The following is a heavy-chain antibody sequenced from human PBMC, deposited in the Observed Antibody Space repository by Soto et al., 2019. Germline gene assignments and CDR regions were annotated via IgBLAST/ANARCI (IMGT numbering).Heavy chain of an antibody. CDR1: GYTFTSYA. Sequence: ASVKVSFRASGYTFTSYAMHWVRQAPGQRLEWMGWINAGNGNTKYSQKLQGRVTITRDTSASTAYMELSSLRSEDTAVYYCARGGLIGIVVVVAAMDLDMDYWSQGTLVTAPQ. J-gene: IGHJ4*02. D-gene: IGHD2-15*01. CDR3: ARGGLIGIVVVVAAMDLDMDY. CDR2: INAGNGNT. V-gene: IGHV1-3*01.